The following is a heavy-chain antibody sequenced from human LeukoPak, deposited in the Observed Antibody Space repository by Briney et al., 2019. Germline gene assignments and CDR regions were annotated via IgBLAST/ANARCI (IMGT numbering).Heavy chain of an antibody. CDR2: IYYSGST. D-gene: IGHD3-3*01. J-gene: IGHJ4*02. CDR3: ARWGGRFLEPPALFDY. V-gene: IGHV4-39*01. CDR1: GGSISSSSYY. Sequence: SETLSLTCTVSGGSISSSSYYWGWIRQPPGKGLEWIGSIYYSGSTYYNPSLKSRVTISVDTSKNQFSLKLSSVTAADTAVYYCARWGGRFLEPPALFDYWGQGTLVTVSS.